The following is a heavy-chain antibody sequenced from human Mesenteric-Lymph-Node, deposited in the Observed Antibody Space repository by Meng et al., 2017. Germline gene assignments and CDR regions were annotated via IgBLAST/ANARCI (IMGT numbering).Heavy chain of an antibody. J-gene: IGHJ4*02. Sequence: SVKVSCKGSGGTFSSYAISWVRQAPGQGLEWMGGIIPIFGTANYAQKFQGRVTITTDESTSTAYMELSSLRSEDTAVYYCARGVRDYYDSSGYYLWFDYWGQGTLVTVSS. V-gene: IGHV1-69*05. CDR2: IIPIFGTA. D-gene: IGHD3-22*01. CDR3: ARGVRDYYDSSGYYLWFDY. CDR1: GGTFSSYA.